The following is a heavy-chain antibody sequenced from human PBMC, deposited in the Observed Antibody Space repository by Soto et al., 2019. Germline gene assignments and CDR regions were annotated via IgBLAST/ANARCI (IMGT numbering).Heavy chain of an antibody. CDR1: GFTFSAFY. D-gene: IGHD2-15*01. Sequence: SGGSLRLSCEASGFTFSAFYMHWIRQAPGKGLEWVSYICSGSSNIYNSDSVKGRFTISRDNARQSLFLQMNSLRAEDTAVYYCATLSRPPEGAFDIWGQGTMVTVSS. V-gene: IGHV3-11*01. J-gene: IGHJ3*02. CDR3: ATLSRPPEGAFDI. CDR2: ICSGSSNI.